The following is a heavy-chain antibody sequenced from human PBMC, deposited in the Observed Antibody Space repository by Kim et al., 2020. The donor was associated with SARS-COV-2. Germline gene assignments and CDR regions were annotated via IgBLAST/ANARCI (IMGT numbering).Heavy chain of an antibody. D-gene: IGHD3-9*01. V-gene: IGHV4-34*01. CDR2: INHSGST. CDR3: ATNYYDILTGYQRAFDP. Sequence: SETLSLTCAVYGGSFSGYYWSWIRQPPGKGLEWIGEINHSGSTNYNPSLKSRVTISVDTSKNQFSLKLSSVTAADTAVYYCATNYYDILTGYQRAFDPWGQGTLVTVSS. CDR1: GGSFSGYY. J-gene: IGHJ5*02.